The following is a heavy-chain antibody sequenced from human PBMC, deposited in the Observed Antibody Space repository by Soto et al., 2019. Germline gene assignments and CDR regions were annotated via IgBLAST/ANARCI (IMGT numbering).Heavy chain of an antibody. CDR3: PRCETIYYGTDV. J-gene: IGHJ6*02. CDR2: ISYDGSNK. Sequence: QVQLVESGGGVVQPGRSLRLSCAASGFTFSSYAMHWVRQAPGKGLEWVAVISYDGSNKYYADSVKGRFTISRDNSKNTLYLQVNSLRAEDTAVYYCPRCETIYYGTDVWGQGTTVTVSS. CDR1: GFTFSSYA. V-gene: IGHV3-30-3*01. D-gene: IGHD3-10*01.